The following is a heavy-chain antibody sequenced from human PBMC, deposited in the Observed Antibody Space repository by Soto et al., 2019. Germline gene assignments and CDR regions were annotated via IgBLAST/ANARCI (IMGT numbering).Heavy chain of an antibody. V-gene: IGHV3-7*05. J-gene: IGHJ4*02. CDR3: TTASNLGFWSGYYGGLPSGHFDY. Sequence: PGGSLTLSCLASGFTFIRYWMSWLPQAPGQGLEWVASMNEYGSERYYVDSVKGRLTISRDNAKNSLYLQMNSLRAEDTAVYYCTTASNLGFWSGYYGGLPSGHFDYWGQGT. D-gene: IGHD3-3*01. CDR2: MNEYGSER. CDR1: GFTFIRYW.